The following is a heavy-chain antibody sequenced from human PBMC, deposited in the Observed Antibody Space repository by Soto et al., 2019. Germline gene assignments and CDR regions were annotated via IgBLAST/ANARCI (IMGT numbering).Heavy chain of an antibody. CDR1: GGSISSSSYY. Sequence: SETLSLTCTVSGGSISSSSYYWGWIRQPPGKGLEWIGSNYFSGSKYYNPFLMGRVSLSGDTSKKQFSLMLGSVIAADTAVYYCARGGMWLQSRLNSSFDPWGHGALVALSS. D-gene: IGHD5-12*01. J-gene: IGHJ5*02. V-gene: IGHV4-39*02. CDR2: NYFSGSK. CDR3: ARGGMWLQSRLNSSFDP.